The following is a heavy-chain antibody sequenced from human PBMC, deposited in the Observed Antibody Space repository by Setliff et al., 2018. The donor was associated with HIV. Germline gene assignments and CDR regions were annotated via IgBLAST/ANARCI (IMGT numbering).Heavy chain of an antibody. V-gene: IGHV4-4*07. J-gene: IGHJ4*02. Sequence: SETLSLTCTVSGGFISSYYWNWIRQPAGKGLEWIGRIYTSGSTNYNPSLKSRVTMSVDTSKNQFSLRLSSVTAADTAVYYCARGAIAAAGDFDYWGQGTLVTVS. CDR2: IYTSGST. CDR1: GGFISSYY. CDR3: ARGAIAAAGDFDY. D-gene: IGHD6-13*01.